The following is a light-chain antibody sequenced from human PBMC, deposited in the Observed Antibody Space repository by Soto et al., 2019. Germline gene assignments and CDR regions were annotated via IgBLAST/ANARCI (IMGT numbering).Light chain of an antibody. CDR2: DAS. CDR3: QQPYT. J-gene: IGKJ2*01. V-gene: IGKV3-11*01. Sequence: EIVLTQSPATLSLSPGERATLSCRASQSVSSYLAWYQQKPGQAPRLLIYDASNRATGIPARFSGSGSGTAFTLTISSLEPEDLAVYYCQQPYTFGQGTKLEIK. CDR1: QSVSSY.